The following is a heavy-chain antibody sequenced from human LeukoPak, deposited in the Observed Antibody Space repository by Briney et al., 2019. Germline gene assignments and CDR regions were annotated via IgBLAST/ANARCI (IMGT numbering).Heavy chain of an antibody. Sequence: GGSLRLSCAASGFTFSSYSMNWVRQAPGKGLEWVSSISSSGSYIYYADSVKGRFTISRDNAKNSLYLQMNSLRAEDTAVYYCARDYSLRSHFDYWGQGTLVTVSS. CDR3: ARDYSLRSHFDY. CDR2: ISSSGSYI. J-gene: IGHJ4*02. V-gene: IGHV3-21*01. D-gene: IGHD1-26*01. CDR1: GFTFSSYS.